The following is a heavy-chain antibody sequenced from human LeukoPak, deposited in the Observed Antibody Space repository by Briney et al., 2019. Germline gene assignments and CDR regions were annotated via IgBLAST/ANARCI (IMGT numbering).Heavy chain of an antibody. CDR2: IYNSGST. V-gene: IGHV4-59*01. D-gene: IGHD3-9*01. CDR1: GDSFSYFY. CDR3: AREVAMYYDILTGLFDWFDP. Sequence: SETLSLTCTVSGDSFSYFYWSWIRQPPGKGLEWIGYIYNSGSTNYNPSLKSRVTISLDTSKNQFSLKLSSVTAADTAVYYCAREVAMYYDILTGLFDWFDPWGQGTLVTVSS. J-gene: IGHJ5*02.